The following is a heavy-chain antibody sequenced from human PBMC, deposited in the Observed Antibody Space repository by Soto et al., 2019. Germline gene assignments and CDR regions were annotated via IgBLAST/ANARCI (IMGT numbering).Heavy chain of an antibody. CDR3: ARNFPYYDSSSYHTGDYYYYGMDV. CDR2: ISAYNGNT. Sequence: ASVKVSCKASGYTFTSYGISWVRQAPGQGLEWMGWISAYNGNTNYAQKLQGRVTMTTDTSTSTAYMELRSLRSDDTAVYYCARNFPYYDSSSYHTGDYYYYGMDVWGQGTTVTVSS. D-gene: IGHD3-22*01. J-gene: IGHJ6*02. V-gene: IGHV1-18*04. CDR1: GYTFTSYG.